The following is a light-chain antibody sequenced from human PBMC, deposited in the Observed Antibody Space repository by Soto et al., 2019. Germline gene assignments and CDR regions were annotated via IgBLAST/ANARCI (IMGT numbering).Light chain of an antibody. V-gene: IGKV3-20*01. CDR1: QTVGRSY. Sequence: EIVLTQSPRIMYLSPGERATLSCRASQTVGRSYLAWYQQKPGQAPRLLIFGTSTRATGIPDRFSGGGSGTDFTLTINRLEPEDFAVYYCHPYGSSRTFGQGTKVDIK. J-gene: IGKJ1*01. CDR2: GTS. CDR3: HPYGSSRT.